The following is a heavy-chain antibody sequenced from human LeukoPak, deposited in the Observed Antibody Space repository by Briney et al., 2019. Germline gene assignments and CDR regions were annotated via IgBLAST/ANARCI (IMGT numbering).Heavy chain of an antibody. Sequence: GSLRLSCAASGFTFSSYWMSWVRQAPGKGLEWIGSIYYSGNTCYNASLKSQVSISIDTSKNQFSLRLTSVTAADTAVYYCARQTGSGLFILPGGQGTLVTVSS. V-gene: IGHV4-39*01. CDR2: IYYSGNT. D-gene: IGHD3/OR15-3a*01. J-gene: IGHJ4*02. CDR1: GFTFSSYW. CDR3: ARQTGSGLFILP.